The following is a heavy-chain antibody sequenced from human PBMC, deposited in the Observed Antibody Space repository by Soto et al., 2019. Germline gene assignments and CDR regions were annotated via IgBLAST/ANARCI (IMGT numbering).Heavy chain of an antibody. J-gene: IGHJ2*01. Sequence: QVQLVQSGAEVKKPGSSMKVSCKASGGTFNNCGVSWVRQAPGQGLEWMGGIIPIFNTLNYAQRFLGRLTISADESATAVYMELSSLTSEDTAVYYCASFLGNWYFELWGRGTLVTVSS. CDR1: GGTFNNCG. CDR2: IIPIFNTL. CDR3: ASFLGNWYFEL. V-gene: IGHV1-69*01. D-gene: IGHD3-16*01.